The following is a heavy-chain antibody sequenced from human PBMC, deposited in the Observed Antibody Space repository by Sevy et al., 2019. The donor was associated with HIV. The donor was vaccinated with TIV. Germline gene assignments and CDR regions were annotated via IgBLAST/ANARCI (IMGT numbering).Heavy chain of an antibody. J-gene: IGHJ3*02. CDR1: GFTVSSNY. CDR2: IYSGGST. V-gene: IGHV3-53*01. Sequence: GGSLRLSCAASGFTVSSNYMSWVRQAPGKGLEWVSVIYSGGSTSYGESVKGRVTIYRDNSKNTLCLQMDGLGAEDRAGCYCARGDGIDAFDIWGQGTMVTVSS. D-gene: IGHD2-21*02. CDR3: ARGDGIDAFDI.